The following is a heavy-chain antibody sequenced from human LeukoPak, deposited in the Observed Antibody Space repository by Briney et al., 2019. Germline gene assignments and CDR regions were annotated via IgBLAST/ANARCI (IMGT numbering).Heavy chain of an antibody. Sequence: ASVKVSCKASGYTFSTYGISWVRQAPGQGLEWMGWISPYSDNTEYAQKFQGRVTMTTDTSTSTAYMELRSLRSDGTAVYYCARDPPHSSGPNSPCFEYWGQGTLVTVSS. CDR3: ARDPPHSSGPNSPCFEY. D-gene: IGHD6-19*01. CDR2: ISPYSDNT. V-gene: IGHV1-18*01. J-gene: IGHJ4*02. CDR1: GYTFSTYG.